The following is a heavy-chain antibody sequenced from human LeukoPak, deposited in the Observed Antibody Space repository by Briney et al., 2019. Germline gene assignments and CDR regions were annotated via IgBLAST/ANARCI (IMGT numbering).Heavy chain of an antibody. CDR2: IYWNDDK. CDR1: GFSLSTSGVG. CDR3: AHRRIFGVVRSNWFDP. Sequence: ESGPTLVKPTQTLTLTCTFSGFSLSTSGVGVGWIRQPPGKALEWLALIYWNDDKRYSPSLKSRLTITKDTSKNQVVLTMTNMDPVDTATYYCAHRRIFGVVRSNWFDPWGQGTLVTVSS. J-gene: IGHJ5*02. V-gene: IGHV2-5*01. D-gene: IGHD3-3*01.